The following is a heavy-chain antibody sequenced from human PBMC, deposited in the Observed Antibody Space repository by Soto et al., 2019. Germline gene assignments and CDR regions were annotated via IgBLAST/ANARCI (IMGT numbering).Heavy chain of an antibody. V-gene: IGHV3-23*01. D-gene: IGHD6-13*01. CDR2: ISGSGGST. CDR3: VGIAEAGTSH. Sequence: EVQLLESGGGLVQPGGSLRLSCAASGFTFSSYAMSWVRQAPGKGLEWVSAISGSGGSTYYADSVKGRFTISRDNSKKTQYLQMNSLRAEDTAVYYCVGIAEAGTSHWGQGTLVTVSS. J-gene: IGHJ4*02. CDR1: GFTFSSYA.